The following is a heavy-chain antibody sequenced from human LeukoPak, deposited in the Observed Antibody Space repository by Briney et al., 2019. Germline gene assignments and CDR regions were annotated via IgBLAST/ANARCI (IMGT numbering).Heavy chain of an antibody. V-gene: IGHV3-30*18. CDR1: GFTFSSYG. D-gene: IGHD6-19*01. Sequence: PGGSLRLSCAASGFTFSSYGMHWVRQAPGKGLEWVAVISYDGSNKYYADSVKGRFTISRDNSKNTLYLQMNSLRAEDTAVYYCAKDRSSGWRGDYYGMDVWGQGTTVTVSS. J-gene: IGHJ6*02. CDR3: AKDRSSGWRGDYYGMDV. CDR2: ISYDGSNK.